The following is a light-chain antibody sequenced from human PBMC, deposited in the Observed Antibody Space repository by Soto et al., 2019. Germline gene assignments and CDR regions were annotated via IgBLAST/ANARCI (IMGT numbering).Light chain of an antibody. CDR1: SSDVGGYNY. CDR3: SSYTSSSIDYV. J-gene: IGLJ1*01. Sequence: QSALTQPASVSGSPGQSITISCTGTSSDVGGYNYVSWYQQHPGKAPKLMMYEVSNRPSGVSNRVSGSKSGNTASLTISGLQAEDEADYYCSSYTSSSIDYVFGTGTKVTVL. CDR2: EVS. V-gene: IGLV2-14*01.